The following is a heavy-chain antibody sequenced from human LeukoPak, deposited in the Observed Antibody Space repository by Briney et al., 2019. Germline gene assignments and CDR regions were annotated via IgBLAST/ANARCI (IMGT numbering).Heavy chain of an antibody. J-gene: IGHJ4*02. V-gene: IGHV4-39*02. CDR3: ARLSYGKYFDS. D-gene: IGHD5-18*01. CDR2: IYYTGRT. Sequence: SETLSLTCTVSGGSISSSSYYWGWIRRPPGKGLEWIGTIYYTGRTYYNPSLKSRVIISVDTSNSHYSMRLSSVTAADTAVYYCARLSYGKYFDSWGQGTLVTVSS. CDR1: GGSISSSSYY.